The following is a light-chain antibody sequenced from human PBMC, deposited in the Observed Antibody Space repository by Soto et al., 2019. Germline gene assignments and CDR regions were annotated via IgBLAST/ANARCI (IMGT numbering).Light chain of an antibody. J-gene: IGLJ2*01. CDR1: RGSIASNY. V-gene: IGLV6-57*04. CDR2: EDN. CDR3: QSYDSSIVV. Sequence: NFMLTQPQSGSESPGKTVTISCTRSRGSIASNYVQWYQQRPGSAHTTVIYEDNQRPSWVPDRFSGSIDSSSNSASLTISGLKTEDEADYYCQSYDSSIVVFGGGTKLTVL.